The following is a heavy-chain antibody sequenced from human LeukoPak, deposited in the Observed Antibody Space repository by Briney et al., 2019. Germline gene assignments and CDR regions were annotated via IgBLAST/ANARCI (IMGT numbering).Heavy chain of an antibody. D-gene: IGHD2-2*02. CDR2: IKSKTDGGTT. J-gene: IGHJ4*02. Sequence: GGSLLLFCVDCGFNFCNAWMTWVRHDLGKGLQWVGRIKSKTDGGTTDYAAPVKVRFTFSRDDSQNTLYLQMDSLKANDTSVNYCTTYLRTAIYFDSGIQGTLVTVSS. V-gene: IGHV3-15*01. CDR1: GFNFCNAW. CDR3: TTYLRTAIYFDS.